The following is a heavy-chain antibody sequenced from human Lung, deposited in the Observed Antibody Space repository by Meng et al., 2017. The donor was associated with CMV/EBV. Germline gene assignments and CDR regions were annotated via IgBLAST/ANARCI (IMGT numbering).Heavy chain of an antibody. CDR1: GFSFSTYS. J-gene: IGHJ4*03. CDR3: ARDGGSGRS. CDR2: ITSSSSYI. D-gene: IGHD6-19*01. Sequence: ESLKISCAASGFSFSTYSMNWVRQTPGKGLEWVSSITSSSSYIFYADSVKGRFIISRDNAKNSLYLQMNSLKAEDTGVYYCARDGGSGRSWGHGTLVTVSS. V-gene: IGHV3-21*03.